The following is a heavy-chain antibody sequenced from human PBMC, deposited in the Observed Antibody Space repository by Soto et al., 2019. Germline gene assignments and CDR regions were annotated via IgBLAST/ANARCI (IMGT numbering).Heavy chain of an antibody. Sequence: GASVKVSCKASGYTFTGYYMHWARQAPGQGLEWMGWINPNSGGTNYAQKFQGWVTMTRDTSISTAYMELSRLRSDDTAVYYCARLRATAIFGVVRAIYGMDVWGQGTMVTVSS. CDR2: INPNSGGT. CDR1: GYTFTGYY. CDR3: ARLRATAIFGVVRAIYGMDV. V-gene: IGHV1-2*04. D-gene: IGHD3-3*01. J-gene: IGHJ6*02.